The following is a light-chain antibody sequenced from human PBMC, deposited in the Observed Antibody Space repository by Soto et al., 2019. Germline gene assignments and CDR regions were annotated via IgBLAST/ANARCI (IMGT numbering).Light chain of an antibody. Sequence: QSALTRPASVSGSPGQSIAISCTGTNSDVGSYDRVSWYQHHPGKAPTLMIYEVNKRPSGISDRFSGSKSGNTASLTISGLQAEDEADYYCCSSVGSPNWVFGGGTKLTVL. J-gene: IGLJ3*02. CDR2: EVN. V-gene: IGLV2-23*02. CDR3: CSSVGSPNWV. CDR1: NSDVGSYDR.